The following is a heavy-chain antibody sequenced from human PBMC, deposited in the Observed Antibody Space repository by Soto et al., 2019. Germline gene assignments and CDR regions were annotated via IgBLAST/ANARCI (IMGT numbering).Heavy chain of an antibody. CDR1: GDSIRSYY. J-gene: IGHJ4*02. D-gene: IGHD3-22*01. V-gene: IGHV4-59*01. CDR2: IYDSGST. Sequence: SETLSLTCTVSGDSIRSYYWSWIRQPPGKGLEWIGYIYDSGSTNYNPSLKNRVTISVDTSKSQFSLKLSSVTAAYTSVYYCSRERAYYGSSGLYLDYWGQGTLVTVSS. CDR3: SRERAYYGSSGLYLDY.